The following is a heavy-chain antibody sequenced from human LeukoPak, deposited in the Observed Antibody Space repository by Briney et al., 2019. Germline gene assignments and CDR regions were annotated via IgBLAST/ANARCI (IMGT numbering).Heavy chain of an antibody. CDR2: IYYSGST. CDR1: GGSISSSSYY. V-gene: IGHV4-39*01. CDR3: ARGYSGYGRVDY. J-gene: IGHJ4*02. D-gene: IGHD5-12*01. Sequence: PSQTLSLTCTVSGGSISSSSYYWGWIRQPPGKGLEWIGSIYYSGSTYYNPSLKSRVTISVDTSKNQFSLKLSSVTAADTAVYYCARGYSGYGRVDYWGQGTLVTVSS.